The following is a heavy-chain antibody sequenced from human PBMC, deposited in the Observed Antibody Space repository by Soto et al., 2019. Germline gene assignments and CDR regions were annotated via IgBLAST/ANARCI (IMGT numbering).Heavy chain of an antibody. Sequence: SETLSLTCSVSCDSVSSDRYFWTWIRQPPGKGLEWIAYISYTGDTNYNPSLKGRVTISVDTSRNQFSLTLTSVTAADTAVYFCARIVVGATVDLWGQGSLVTVSS. CDR3: ARIVVGATVDL. CDR2: ISYTGDT. CDR1: CDSVSSDRYF. J-gene: IGHJ5*02. D-gene: IGHD1-26*01. V-gene: IGHV4-61*01.